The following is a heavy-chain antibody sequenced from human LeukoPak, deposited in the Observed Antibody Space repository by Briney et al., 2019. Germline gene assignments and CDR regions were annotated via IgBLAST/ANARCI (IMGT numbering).Heavy chain of an antibody. CDR3: GRHSRGFSGYEYFFDH. CDR1: GYRISSHW. D-gene: IGHD5-12*01. CDR2: IYPGDSDT. Sequence: GESLKISCKAAGYRISSHWVGWVRQMRGKRLEWMWMIYPGDSDTRYSPCFQGQGTSSADKSLANAYRQWSSLEASDTAKYYCGRHSRGFSGYEYFFDHWGQGTLDTV. J-gene: IGHJ4*02. V-gene: IGHV5-51*01.